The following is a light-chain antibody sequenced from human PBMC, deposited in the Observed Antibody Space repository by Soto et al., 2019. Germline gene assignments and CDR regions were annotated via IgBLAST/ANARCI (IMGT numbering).Light chain of an antibody. J-gene: IGKJ5*01. CDR1: QNINNN. CDR3: HQRQYWPPIT. V-gene: IGKV3-11*01. Sequence: EIVMTQSPATLSVSPGERATLFCRASQNINNNLAWYQQKPGQAPRLLISDASNRATGIPARFSGSGSGTDFTLTISSLEPEDFAVYYCHQRQYWPPITFGQGTRLEIK. CDR2: DAS.